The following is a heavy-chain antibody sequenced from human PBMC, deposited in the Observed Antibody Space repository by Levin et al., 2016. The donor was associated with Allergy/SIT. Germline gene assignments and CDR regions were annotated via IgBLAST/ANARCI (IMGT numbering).Heavy chain of an antibody. CDR2: ISAYNGNT. V-gene: IGHV1-18*01. Sequence: WVRQAPGQGLEWMGWISAYNGNTNYAQKLQGRVTMTTDTSTSTAYMELRSLRSDDTAVYYCARSTDRWLQFGYWGQGTLVTVSS. D-gene: IGHD5-24*01. J-gene: IGHJ4*02. CDR3: ARSTDRWLQFGY.